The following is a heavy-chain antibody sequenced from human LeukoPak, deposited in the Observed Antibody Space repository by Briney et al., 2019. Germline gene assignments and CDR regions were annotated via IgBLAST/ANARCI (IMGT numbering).Heavy chain of an antibody. CDR1: GDSITNFY. J-gene: IGHJ5*02. CDR3: ARCNAPYYYDSTGYYWFDP. CDR2: IYTSGST. V-gene: IGHV4-4*09. Sequence: SEALSLTCAVSGDSITNFYWSWIRQSPGKGLEWIGDIYTSGSTKYHPSLKSRATISADTSKNQFSLKLFSVTAADTAVYYCARCNAPYYYDSTGYYWFDPWGQGTLVTVSS. D-gene: IGHD3-22*01.